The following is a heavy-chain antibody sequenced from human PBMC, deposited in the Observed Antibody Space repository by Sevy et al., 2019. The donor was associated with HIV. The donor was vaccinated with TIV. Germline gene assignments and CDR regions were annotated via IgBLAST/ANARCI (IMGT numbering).Heavy chain of an antibody. J-gene: IGHJ3*02. Sequence: ASVKVSCKASGYTFTSYGISWVRQAPGQGLEWMGWISAYNGNTNYEQKLQGRVTMTTDTSTSTAYMELRSLRSDDTAVYYCARDWGIVVVTANAFDIWGQGTMVTVSS. CDR3: ARDWGIVVVTANAFDI. CDR1: GYTFTSYG. V-gene: IGHV1-18*01. D-gene: IGHD2-21*02. CDR2: ISAYNGNT.